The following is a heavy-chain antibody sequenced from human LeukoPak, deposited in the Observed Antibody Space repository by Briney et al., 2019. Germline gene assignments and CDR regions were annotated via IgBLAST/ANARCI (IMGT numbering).Heavy chain of an antibody. CDR1: GGSISSSNW. J-gene: IGHJ4*02. CDR2: IYHSGST. CDR3: PRAPYSSSWLFDH. D-gene: IGHD6-13*01. Sequence: PSETLSLTCAVSGGSISSSNWWSWVRQPPGKGLEWIGEIYHSGSTNYNPSLKSRVTISVDKSKNQFSLKLSSVTAADTAVYYCPRAPYSSSWLFDHWGQGTLVTVSS. V-gene: IGHV4-4*02.